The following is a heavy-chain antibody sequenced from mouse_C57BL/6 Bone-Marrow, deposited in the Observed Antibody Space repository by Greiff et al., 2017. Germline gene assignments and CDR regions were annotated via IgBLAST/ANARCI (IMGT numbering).Heavy chain of an antibody. D-gene: IGHD1-1*01. CDR1: GFSLSTFGMG. V-gene: IGHV8-8*01. J-gene: IGHJ1*03. CDR2: IWWDDDK. Sequence: QVTLKVSGPGILQSSQTPSLTCSFSGFSLSTFGMGVGWIRQPSGKGLEWLAHIWWDDDKYYNPALKSRLTISKDTPKNQLFLKIANVDTADTATYFCARMAPILDYYYAISYWYFDVWGTGTMVTVS. CDR3: ARMAPILDYYYAISYWYFDV.